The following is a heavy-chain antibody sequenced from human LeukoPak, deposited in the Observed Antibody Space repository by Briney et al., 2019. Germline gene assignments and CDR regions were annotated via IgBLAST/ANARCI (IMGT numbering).Heavy chain of an antibody. CDR2: IKTDGSDT. CDR1: GFTFSNYW. D-gene: IGHD4-17*01. Sequence: GGSLRLSCATSGFTFSNYWMHWVRQAPGKGLVWVSRIKTDGSDTSYADSVKGRFAISRDNAKNTLYLQMNSLRAEDTAIYYCAKDNGPGWFGPWGQGTLVTVSS. CDR3: AKDNGPGWFGP. J-gene: IGHJ5*02. V-gene: IGHV3-74*01.